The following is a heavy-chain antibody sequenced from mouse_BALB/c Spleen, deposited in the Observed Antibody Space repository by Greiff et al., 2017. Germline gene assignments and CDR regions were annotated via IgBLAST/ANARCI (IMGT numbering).Heavy chain of an antibody. CDR3: TRDYGSSPPFAY. Sequence: EVKVVESGGGLVQPGGSMKLSCVASGFTFSNYWMNWVRQSPEKGLEWVAEIRLKSNNYATHYAESVKGRFTISRDDSKSSVYLQMNNLRAEDTGIYYCTRDYGSSPPFAYWGQGTLVTVSA. CDR2: IRLKSNNYAT. D-gene: IGHD1-1*01. V-gene: IGHV6-6*02. J-gene: IGHJ3*01. CDR1: GFTFSNYW.